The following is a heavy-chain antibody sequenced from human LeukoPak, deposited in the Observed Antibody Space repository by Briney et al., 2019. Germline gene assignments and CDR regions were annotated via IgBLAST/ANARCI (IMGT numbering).Heavy chain of an antibody. D-gene: IGHD2-15*01. CDR1: GFTFSSYA. V-gene: IGHV3-23*01. Sequence: GGSLKLSCAASGFTFSSYAMSWVRQAPGKGLEWVSAISGSGGSTYYADSVKGRFTISRDNSKNTLYLQMNSLRAEDTALYYCAKGRRSGGSCYDYWGQGTLVTVSS. J-gene: IGHJ4*02. CDR2: ISGSGGST. CDR3: AKGRRSGGSCYDY.